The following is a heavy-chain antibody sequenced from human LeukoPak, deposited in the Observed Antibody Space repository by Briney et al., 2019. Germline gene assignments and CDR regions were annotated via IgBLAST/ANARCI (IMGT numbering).Heavy chain of an antibody. Sequence: SVKVSCKASGGTFSSYAISWVRQAPGQGPEWMGRIIPIFGIANYAQKFQGRVTITADKSTSTAYMELSSLRSEDTAVYYCARDGYYDGDYGMDVWGQGTTVTVSS. CDR1: GGTFSSYA. J-gene: IGHJ6*02. D-gene: IGHD3-22*01. CDR2: IIPIFGIA. V-gene: IGHV1-69*04. CDR3: ARDGYYDGDYGMDV.